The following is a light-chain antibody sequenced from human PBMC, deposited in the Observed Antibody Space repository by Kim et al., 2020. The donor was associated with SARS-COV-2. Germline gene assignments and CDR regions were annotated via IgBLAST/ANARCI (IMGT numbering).Light chain of an antibody. CDR3: LQDYTYPWT. CDR2: AAS. Sequence: AAQMTQSPSSLSASIGDRVTITCRPSQGIRNDLSWYQQKPGQAPKVLVYAASSLQPGVPSRFSGSGSDTDFTLTISSLQPEDAATYYCLQDYTYPWTFGQGTKVDIK. J-gene: IGKJ1*01. CDR1: QGIRND. V-gene: IGKV1-6*01.